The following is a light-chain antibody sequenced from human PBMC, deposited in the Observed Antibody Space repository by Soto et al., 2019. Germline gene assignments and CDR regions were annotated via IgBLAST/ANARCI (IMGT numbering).Light chain of an antibody. CDR2: DAS. CDR3: QQYNSYWT. CDR1: QSISSW. J-gene: IGKJ1*01. Sequence: DIQMNQSPSTLSASVGDRVTTTCRASQSISSWLAWYQQKPGKAPKLLIYDASSLESGVPSRFSGSGSGTEFTLTISSLQPDDFAAYYCQQYNSYWTFGQGTKVDIK. V-gene: IGKV1-5*01.